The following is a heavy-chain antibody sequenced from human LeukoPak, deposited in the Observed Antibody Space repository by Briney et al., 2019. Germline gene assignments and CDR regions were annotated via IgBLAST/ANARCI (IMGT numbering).Heavy chain of an antibody. CDR1: GFTFSSYA. D-gene: IGHD1-1*01. CDR3: ARDASQLYYFDY. J-gene: IGHJ4*02. CDR2: ISYDGSNK. V-gene: IGHV3-30-3*01. Sequence: GGSLRLSCAASGFTFSSYAMHWVRQAPGRGLEWVAVISYDGSNKYYADSVKGRFTISRDNSKNTLYLQMNSLRAEDTAVYYCARDASQLYYFDYWGQGTLVTVSS.